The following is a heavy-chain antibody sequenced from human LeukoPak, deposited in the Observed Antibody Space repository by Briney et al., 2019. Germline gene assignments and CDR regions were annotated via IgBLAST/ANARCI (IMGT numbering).Heavy chain of an antibody. V-gene: IGHV3-23*01. Sequence: GGSLTLSCAASGFTFSRYAMIGVGQAPGKGREGVAGISGSRGSTYYADSVKGRFTISRDNSKNTLYLQMNSLRAEDTAVYYCAKDLAKAGYGDYYFDYWGQGTLVPVSS. CDR1: GFTFSRYA. CDR3: AKDLAKAGYGDYYFDY. D-gene: IGHD4-17*01. CDR2: ISGSRGST. J-gene: IGHJ4*02.